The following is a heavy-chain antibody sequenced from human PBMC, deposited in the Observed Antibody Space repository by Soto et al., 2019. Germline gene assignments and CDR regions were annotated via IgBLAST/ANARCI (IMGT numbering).Heavy chain of an antibody. CDR1: GGTFSIYG. D-gene: IGHD2-8*02. J-gene: IGHJ6*02. CDR2: IIPILTTP. CDR3: ATSVGIAPTGEDGMDV. V-gene: IGHV1-69*13. Sequence: SVKVSCKASGGTFSIYGFSWVRQAPGQGPEWIGGIIPILTTPNYAQKFHGRVTIVADESTTTVYMELSSLKSEDTAVYYCATSVGIAPTGEDGMDVWGQ.